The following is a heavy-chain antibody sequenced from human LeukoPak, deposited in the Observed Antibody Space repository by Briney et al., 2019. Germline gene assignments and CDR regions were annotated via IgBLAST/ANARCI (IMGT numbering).Heavy chain of an antibody. V-gene: IGHV4-38-2*02. D-gene: IGHD3-22*01. CDR2: IYHSGST. CDR3: ARDRYDYYDSRQPFDY. Sequence: PSETLSLTCTVSGYSISSGYYWGWIRQPPGKGLEWIGSIYHSGSTYYNPSLKSRVTISVDTSKNQFSLKLSSVTAADTAVYYCARDRYDYYDSRQPFDYWGQGTLVTVSS. CDR1: GYSISSGYY. J-gene: IGHJ4*02.